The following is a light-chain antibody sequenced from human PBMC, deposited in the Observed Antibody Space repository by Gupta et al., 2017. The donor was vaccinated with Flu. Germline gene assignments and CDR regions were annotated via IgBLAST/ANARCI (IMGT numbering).Light chain of an antibody. J-gene: IGKJ2*01. CDR3: QQRSGWPMYT. Sequence: DRASLSCRASQSVNIYLAWYQQKPGQPPRLLMFDASKRAAGIPDRFSGSGSGTDFTLTISTLEPEDFAVYYCQQRSGWPMYTFGQGTKLQ. V-gene: IGKV3-11*01. CDR2: DAS. CDR1: QSVNIY.